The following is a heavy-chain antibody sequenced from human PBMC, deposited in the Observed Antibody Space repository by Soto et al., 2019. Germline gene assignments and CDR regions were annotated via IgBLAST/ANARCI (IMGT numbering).Heavy chain of an antibody. V-gene: IGHV4-59*08. CDR3: ARLDHFHYMAV. CDR1: GGPISSYF. D-gene: IGHD2-2*03. J-gene: IGHJ6*03. CDR2: IYYSGTT. Sequence: SETLSLTCTVSGGPISSYFWSWIRQPPGKGLEWIGYIYYSGTTNYNPSLKSRVTISVDTSKKQFSLNLSSVTAADTAVYFCARLDHFHYMAVWGKGTTVTVS.